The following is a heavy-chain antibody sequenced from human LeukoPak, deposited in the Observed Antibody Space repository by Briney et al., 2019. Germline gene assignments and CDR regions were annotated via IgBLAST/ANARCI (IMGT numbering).Heavy chain of an antibody. CDR3: ARDSVVSSDAFDI. J-gene: IGHJ3*02. CDR1: GFTFSSYG. V-gene: IGHV3-33*01. D-gene: IGHD2-15*01. CDR2: IWYDGSNK. Sequence: PGGSLRLSCAASGFTFSSYGMHWVRQAPGKGLEWVAVIWYDGSNKYYADSVKGRFTISRDNSKNTLYLQMNSLRAEDTAVYYCARDSVVSSDAFDIWGQGTMVTVSS.